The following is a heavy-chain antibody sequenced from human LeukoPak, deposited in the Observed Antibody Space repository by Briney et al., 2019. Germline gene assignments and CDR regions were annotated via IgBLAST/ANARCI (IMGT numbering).Heavy chain of an antibody. CDR2: INHSGST. CDR1: GGSFSGYY. D-gene: IGHD3-16*02. Sequence: SETLSLTCAVSGGSFSGYYWSWIRQPPGKGLEWIGEINHSGSTNYNPSLKSRVTISVDTSKKQFSLKLSSVTAADTVVYDCEGGGLYDYIWGSYRHGLFDYWGQGTLVTVSS. J-gene: IGHJ4*02. CDR3: EGGGLYDYIWGSYRHGLFDY. V-gene: IGHV4-34*01.